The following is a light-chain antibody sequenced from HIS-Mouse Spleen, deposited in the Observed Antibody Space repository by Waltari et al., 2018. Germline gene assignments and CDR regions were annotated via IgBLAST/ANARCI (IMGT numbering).Light chain of an antibody. CDR3: CSYAGSSTFV. J-gene: IGLJ1*01. V-gene: IGLV2-23*01. Sequence: QSALTQPASVSGSPGPAIPTSCTGTSSAVGSYNLFSWYQQHPGKAPKLMIYEGSKRPSGVSNRFSGSKSGNTASLTISGLQAEDEADYYCCSYAGSSTFVFGTGTKVTVL. CDR2: EGS. CDR1: SSAVGSYNL.